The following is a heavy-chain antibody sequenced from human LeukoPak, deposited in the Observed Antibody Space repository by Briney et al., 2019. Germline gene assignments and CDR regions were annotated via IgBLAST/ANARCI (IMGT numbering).Heavy chain of an antibody. V-gene: IGHV1-18*01. Sequence: ASVKVSCKASGYTFTSYGISWVRQAPGQGLEWMGWFSAYNGNTNYAQKLQGRVTMTTDTSTSTAYLELRSLRSDDTAVYYCARGGSLGSRASGGQWLVVPYNWFDPWGQGTLVTVSS. CDR3: ARGGSLGSRASGGQWLVVPYNWFDP. CDR2: FSAYNGNT. D-gene: IGHD6-19*01. CDR1: GYTFTSYG. J-gene: IGHJ5*02.